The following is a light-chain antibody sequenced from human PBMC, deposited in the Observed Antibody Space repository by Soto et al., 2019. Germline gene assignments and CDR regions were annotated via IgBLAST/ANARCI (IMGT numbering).Light chain of an antibody. CDR3: SSYAGSNNFKV. CDR2: EVS. Sequence: QSVLTQPPSASGSPGQSVTISCTGTSSDVGGYNYVSWYQQHPGKAPKLMIYEVSKRPSGVPDRFSGSKSGNAAPLTVSGLQAEDEADYYCSSYAGSNNFKVFGTGTKLTVL. CDR1: SSDVGGYNY. J-gene: IGLJ1*01. V-gene: IGLV2-8*01.